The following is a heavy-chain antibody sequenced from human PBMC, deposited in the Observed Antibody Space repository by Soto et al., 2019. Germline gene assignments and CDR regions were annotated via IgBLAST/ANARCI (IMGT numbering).Heavy chain of an antibody. CDR3: VTGEFDC. D-gene: IGHD7-27*01. J-gene: IGHJ4*02. V-gene: IGHV1-3*01. Sequence: ASVKVSCKASGYTFSAYAIHWVRQAPGQGLQWVGWINAGSGDTRYSPKFQGRLIITRDTSASTAYMELSSLRPDDTAMFYCVTGEFDCWGQGTLVTVSS. CDR2: INAGSGDT. CDR1: GYTFSAYA.